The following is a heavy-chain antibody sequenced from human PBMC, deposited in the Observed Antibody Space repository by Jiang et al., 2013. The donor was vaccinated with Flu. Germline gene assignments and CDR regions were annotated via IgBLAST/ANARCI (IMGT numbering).Heavy chain of an antibody. D-gene: IGHD5-24*01. CDR1: GYTFTSYA. CDR2: INAGNGKH. J-gene: IGHJ4*01. Sequence: GAEVKKPGASVKVSCKASGYTFTSYAMHWVRQAPGQRLEWMGWINAGNGKHKIFDRSSRAESPLPGTHPASTAYMELSSLRSEDTAVYYCARGSDLQYIDY. V-gene: IGHV1-3*01. CDR3: ARGSDLQYIDY.